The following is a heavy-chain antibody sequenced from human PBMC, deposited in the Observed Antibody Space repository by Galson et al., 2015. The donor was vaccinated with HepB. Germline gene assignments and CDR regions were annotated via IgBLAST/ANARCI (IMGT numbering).Heavy chain of an antibody. Sequence: SVKVSCKASGYTFTGYYMHWVRQAPGQGLEWMGWINPNSGGTNYAQKFQGRVTMTRDTSISTAYMELSRLRSDDTAVYYCARESGILEWSLPDYWGQGTLVTVSS. D-gene: IGHD3-3*01. CDR3: ARESGILEWSLPDY. J-gene: IGHJ4*02. CDR1: GYTFTGYY. V-gene: IGHV1-2*02. CDR2: INPNSGGT.